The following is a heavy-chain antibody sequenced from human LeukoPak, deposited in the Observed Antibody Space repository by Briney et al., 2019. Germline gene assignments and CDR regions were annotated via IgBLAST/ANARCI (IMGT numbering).Heavy chain of an antibody. CDR2: IYYGGT. CDR3: ARQKGCYQNFDF. CDR1: GGSIGSYY. V-gene: IGHV4-59*01. D-gene: IGHD2-15*01. J-gene: IGHJ4*02. Sequence: SETLSLTCTVSGGSIGSYYWSWIRQPPGKGLEWIGYIYYGGTNYNPSLESRLTMSVDTSRNQFSLNLASVTAADTAVYYCARQKGCYQNFDFWGPGTLVTVSS.